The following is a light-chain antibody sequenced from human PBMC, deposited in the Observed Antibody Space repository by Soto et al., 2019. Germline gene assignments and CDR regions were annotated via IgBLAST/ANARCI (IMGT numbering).Light chain of an antibody. V-gene: IGKV4-1*01. CDR3: QQYFSAPWT. CDR1: QSVLYSSNNKSY. CDR2: WAS. Sequence: DIVMTQSPDSLAVSLGERATINCKSSQSVLYSSNNKSYLACYQQKPGLPPKLLIYWASTRESGVPDRFSGRGSGTDFTLTISSLQAEDVAVYSCQQYFSAPWTFGQGTKVQIK. J-gene: IGKJ1*01.